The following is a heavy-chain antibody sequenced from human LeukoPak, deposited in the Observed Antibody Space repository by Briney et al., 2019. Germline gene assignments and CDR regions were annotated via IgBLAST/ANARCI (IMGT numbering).Heavy chain of an antibody. V-gene: IGHV3-74*01. CDR3: ARDSALYYYYYMDV. CDR1: GFTFSTTW. Sequence: PGGSLRLSCAASGFTFSTTWMHWVRQAPGKGLVWVSRINPDTTTTNYADSVKGRFTISRDNAKNTLYLQMNSLRAEDTAVYYCARDSALYYYYYMDVWGKGTTVTVSS. CDR2: INPDTTTT. J-gene: IGHJ6*03. D-gene: IGHD6-25*01.